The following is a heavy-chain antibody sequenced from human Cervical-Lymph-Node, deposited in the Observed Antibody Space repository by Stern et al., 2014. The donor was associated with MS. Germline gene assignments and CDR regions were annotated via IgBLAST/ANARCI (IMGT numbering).Heavy chain of an antibody. Sequence: EMQLVESGGGLVQPGGSLTLTCVGSGFTFSTYSMNWVRQAPGKGLEWISYIHTSGSRKYYADSVKGRFTISRDNGKNSVHLQMNNLRAEDTAVYYCARCVECGHWGQGTLVTVSS. J-gene: IGHJ4*02. CDR1: GFTFSTYS. D-gene: IGHD3-3*01. V-gene: IGHV3-48*01. CDR2: IHTSGSRK. CDR3: ARCVECGH.